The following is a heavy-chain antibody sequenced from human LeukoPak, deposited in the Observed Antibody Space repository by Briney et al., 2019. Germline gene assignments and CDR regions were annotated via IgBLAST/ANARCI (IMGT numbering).Heavy chain of an antibody. CDR1: GLTFSNSW. Sequence: GGSLRLSCAASGLTFSNSWMSWVRQAPGKGLEWVSAISGSGGSTYYADSVKGRFTISRDNSKNTLYLQMNSLRAEDTAVYYCAKVIDMPYGMDVWGQGTTVTVSS. J-gene: IGHJ6*02. CDR3: AKVIDMPYGMDV. CDR2: ISGSGGST. V-gene: IGHV3-23*01. D-gene: IGHD2-2*01.